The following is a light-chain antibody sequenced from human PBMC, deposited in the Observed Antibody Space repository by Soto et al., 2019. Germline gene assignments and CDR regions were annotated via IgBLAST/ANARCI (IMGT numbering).Light chain of an antibody. V-gene: IGKV3-15*01. Sequence: EIVMMQSPATLSVSPGERATLPCRASQSVSSNLAWYQQKPGQAPRLLIYGASTRATGIPARFSGSGSGTEFTLTISSLQSEDFAVYYCQQYNNWPPTFGQGTKVDIK. CDR1: QSVSSN. CDR2: GAS. J-gene: IGKJ1*01. CDR3: QQYNNWPPT.